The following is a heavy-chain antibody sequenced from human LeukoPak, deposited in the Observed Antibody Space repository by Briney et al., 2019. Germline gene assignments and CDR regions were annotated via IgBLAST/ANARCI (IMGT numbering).Heavy chain of an antibody. D-gene: IGHD3-9*01. J-gene: IGHJ4*02. CDR2: INHSGST. V-gene: IGHV4-34*01. Sequence: SETLSLTCAVYGGSFSGYYWRWIRQPPGKGGEGVGEINHSGSTNYNPSLKSRVTISLDTSKNQFSLKLSSVPAADTAVYYCARGPAVLRYFDWLSTPIDYWGQGTLVTVSS. CDR1: GGSFSGYY. CDR3: ARGPAVLRYFDWLSTPIDY.